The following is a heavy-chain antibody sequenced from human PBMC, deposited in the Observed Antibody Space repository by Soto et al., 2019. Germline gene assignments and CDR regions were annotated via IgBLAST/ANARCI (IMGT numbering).Heavy chain of an antibody. J-gene: IGHJ3*02. CDR2: INPSGGST. CDR3: ASPSLDKYYYGSGDAFDI. CDR1: GYTFTSYY. V-gene: IGHV1-46*01. Sequence: GASVKVSCKASGYTFTSYYMHRVRQAPGQRLEWMGIINPSGGSTSYAQKFQGRVTMTRDTSTSTVYMELSSLRSEDTAVYYCASPSLDKYYYGSGDAFDIWGQGTMVTVSS. D-gene: IGHD3-10*01.